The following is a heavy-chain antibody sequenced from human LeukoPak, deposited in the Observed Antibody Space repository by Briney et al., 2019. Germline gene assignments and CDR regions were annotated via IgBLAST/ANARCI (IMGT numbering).Heavy chain of an antibody. CDR1: GFTFSSYS. CDR3: AKDLAAAADY. Sequence: KPGGSLRLSCAASGFTFSSYSMNWVRQAPGKGLEWVSSISSSSSYIYYADSVKGRFTISRDNSKNTLYLQMNSLRAEDTAVYYCAKDLAAAADYWGQGTLVTVSS. V-gene: IGHV3-21*04. J-gene: IGHJ4*02. D-gene: IGHD6-13*01. CDR2: ISSSSSYI.